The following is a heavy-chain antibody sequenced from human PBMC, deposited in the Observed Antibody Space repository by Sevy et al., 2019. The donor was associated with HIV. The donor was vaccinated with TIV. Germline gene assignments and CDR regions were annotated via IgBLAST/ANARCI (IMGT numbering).Heavy chain of an antibody. D-gene: IGHD3-3*01. Sequence: ASVKVSCKASGYTFTSYGISWVRQAPGQGLEWMGWISAYNGNTNYAQKLQGRVTMTTDTSTSTANMELRSLRSDDTAVYYCARVGGYYDFWSGYTDFDYWGQGTLVTVSS. CDR3: ARVGGYYDFWSGYTDFDY. CDR1: GYTFTSYG. CDR2: ISAYNGNT. J-gene: IGHJ4*02. V-gene: IGHV1-18*01.